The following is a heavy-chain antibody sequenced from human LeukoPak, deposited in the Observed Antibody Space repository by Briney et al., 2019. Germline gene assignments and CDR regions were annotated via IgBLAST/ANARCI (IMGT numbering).Heavy chain of an antibody. Sequence: PGGSLRLSCAASGFTFSSYEMNWVRQAPGKGLEWVSSISSSSSYIYYADSVKGRFTISRDNAKNSLYLQMNSLRAEDTAVYYCARDLYSILATAAGPSWGKGNLVTVSS. J-gene: IGHJ5*02. V-gene: IGHV3-21*01. D-gene: IGHD6-13*01. CDR1: GFTFSSYE. CDR2: ISSSSSYI. CDR3: ARDLYSILATAAGPS.